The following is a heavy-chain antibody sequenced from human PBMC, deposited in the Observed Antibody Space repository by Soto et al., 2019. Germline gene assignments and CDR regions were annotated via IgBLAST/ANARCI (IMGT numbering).Heavy chain of an antibody. CDR2: VIPIFGTA. V-gene: IGHV1-69*01. CDR1: GGTFSSYA. D-gene: IGHD2-15*01. J-gene: IGHJ6*02. CDR3: ARSQGGSSSLDIYYYYYYGMDV. Sequence: QVQLVQSGAEVKKPGSSVKVSCKAPGGTFSSYAISWVRQAPGQGLEWMGGVIPIFGTAKYAQQFQGRVRITADESTSTGYMELRSLRSEDTAVYYCARSQGGSSSLDIYYYYYYGMDVWGQGTTVTVSS.